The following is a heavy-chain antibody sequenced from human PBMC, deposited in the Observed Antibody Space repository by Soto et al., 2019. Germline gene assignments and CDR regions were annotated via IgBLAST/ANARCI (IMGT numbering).Heavy chain of an antibody. D-gene: IGHD5-18*01. V-gene: IGHV3-30-3*01. CDR1: GCTFSSYA. CDR2: ISYDGSNK. J-gene: IGHJ6*02. Sequence: LRLSCAASGCTFSSYAMHWVRRAPGKGLEWVAVISYDGSNKYYADSVKGRFTISRDNSKNTLYLQMNSLRAEDTAVYYCARDRRYSYAYYYYGMDVWGQGTTVTVSS. CDR3: ARDRRYSYAYYYYGMDV.